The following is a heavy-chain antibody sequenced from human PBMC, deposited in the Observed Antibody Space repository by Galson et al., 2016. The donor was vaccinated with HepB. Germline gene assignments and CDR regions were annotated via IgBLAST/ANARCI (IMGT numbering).Heavy chain of an antibody. CDR2: ISWYSGRI. CDR3: AKDTSYSSSWFYFDY. J-gene: IGHJ4*02. D-gene: IGHD6-13*01. CDR1: GFTFDVYA. V-gene: IGHV3-9*01. Sequence: SLRLSCAASGFTFDVYAMHWVRQAPGKGLEWVSGISWYSGRIGYADSVKGRFTISRDNAKNSLFLQINSLRPEDTALYYCAKDTSYSSSWFYFDYWGQGALVTVSS.